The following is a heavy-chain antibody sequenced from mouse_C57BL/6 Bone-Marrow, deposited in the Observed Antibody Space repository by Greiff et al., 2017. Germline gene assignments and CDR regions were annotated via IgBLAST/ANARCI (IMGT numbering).Heavy chain of an antibody. Sequence: QVQLQQSGAELARPGASVKLSCKASGYTFTSYGISWVKQRTGQGLEWIGEIYPRSGNTYYNEKFKGKATLTADKSSSTAYMELRSLTSEDSAVYFCAREGPDYYGSSYWYFDDWGKGTTVTVSS. D-gene: IGHD1-1*01. CDR1: GYTFTSYG. CDR2: IYPRSGNT. J-gene: IGHJ1*03. V-gene: IGHV1-81*01. CDR3: AREGPDYYGSSYWYFDD.